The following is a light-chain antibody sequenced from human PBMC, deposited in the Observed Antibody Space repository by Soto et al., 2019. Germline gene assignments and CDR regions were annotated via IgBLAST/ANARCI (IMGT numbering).Light chain of an antibody. CDR2: GAS. Sequence: EIVLTQSPGTLSLSPGERATLSCRASQSISSRYLAWYQHKPGQAPRLLIYGASSRATAIPDRFSGSGSGTVFTLTISRLEPEDCAVSYCQQYGSSLTFGQGTRLDIK. CDR3: QQYGSSLT. CDR1: QSISSRY. V-gene: IGKV3-20*01. J-gene: IGKJ5*01.